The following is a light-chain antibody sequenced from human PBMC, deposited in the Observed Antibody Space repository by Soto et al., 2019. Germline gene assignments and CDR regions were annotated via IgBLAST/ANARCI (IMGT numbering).Light chain of an antibody. V-gene: IGKV3-15*01. CDR2: DAS. CDR1: QSISTN. Sequence: ETVMTQSPATLSVSPGEKAPLSCRASQSISTNLAWYQQKPGQAPRLLIYDASTRATGNPARFSGSGSGTEFNLTISGLQSEDFAVYYCQQYNNWPITFGQGTRLEI. J-gene: IGKJ5*01. CDR3: QQYNNWPIT.